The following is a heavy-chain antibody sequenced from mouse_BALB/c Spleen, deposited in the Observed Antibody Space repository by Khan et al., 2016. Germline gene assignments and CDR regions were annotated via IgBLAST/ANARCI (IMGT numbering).Heavy chain of an antibody. V-gene: IGHV4-1*02. J-gene: IGHJ3*01. CDR1: GFDFSRYW. D-gene: IGHD1-1*01. Sequence: EVKLLESGGGLVQPGGSLKLSCAASGFDFSRYWMSWVRQAPGKGLEWIGEINPDSSTINYTPSLKDKFIISRDNAKNTLYLQMRTVRSEDTVLYYCARAGYYGYLVNWGQGTLVTVSA. CDR3: ARAGYYGYLVN. CDR2: INPDSSTI.